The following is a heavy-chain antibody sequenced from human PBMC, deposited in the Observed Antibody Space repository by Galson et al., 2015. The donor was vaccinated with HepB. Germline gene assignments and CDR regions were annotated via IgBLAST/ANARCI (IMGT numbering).Heavy chain of an antibody. CDR1: GGTFSTYV. D-gene: IGHD3/OR15-3a*01. V-gene: IGHV1-69*04. CDR2: ITPMNGIA. J-gene: IGHJ4*02. Sequence: SVKVSCKASGGTFSTYVISWVRQARGQGLEWIGRITPMNGIANYAQKFQGRITITADKSTRTAYMDLSSLRSEDTAVYYCARDKDTGGGLWTDYSYYFDHWGQGTLVTVSS. CDR3: ARDKDTGGGLWTDYSYYFDH.